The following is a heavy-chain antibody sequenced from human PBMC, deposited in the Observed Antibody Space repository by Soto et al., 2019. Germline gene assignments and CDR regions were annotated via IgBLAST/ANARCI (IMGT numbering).Heavy chain of an antibody. CDR3: ARWPFMDV. V-gene: IGHV4-31*03. J-gene: IGHJ6*04. CDR2: IYYSGIT. Sequence: QVQLQESGPGLVKPSQTLSLTCTVSGGSISSGGYYWNWVRQHPGKGLEWIGYIYYSGITYYSPSLESRVIMSLDTSTNQLFLKLTSVTAADTAVYYCARWPFMDVWGKGTTVTVSS. CDR1: GGSISSGGYY.